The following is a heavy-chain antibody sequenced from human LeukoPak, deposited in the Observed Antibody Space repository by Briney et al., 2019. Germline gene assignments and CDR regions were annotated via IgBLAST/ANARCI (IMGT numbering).Heavy chain of an antibody. D-gene: IGHD3-22*01. CDR2: INPNSGGT. Sequence: ASVKVSCKASGYTLTGYYMHWVRQAPGQGLEWMGWINPNSGGTNYAQKFQGRVTMTRDTSISTAYMELSRLRSEDTAVYYCARLFQRNELNYYDSSGYSLGYWGQGTLVTVSS. CDR1: GYTLTGYY. CDR3: ARLFQRNELNYYDSSGYSLGY. V-gene: IGHV1-2*02. J-gene: IGHJ4*02.